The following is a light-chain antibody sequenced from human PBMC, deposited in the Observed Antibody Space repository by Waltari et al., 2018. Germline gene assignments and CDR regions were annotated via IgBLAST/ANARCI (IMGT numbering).Light chain of an antibody. CDR3: QQYDNWPLT. J-gene: IGKJ1*01. CDR1: QSVSTN. V-gene: IGKV3-15*01. CDR2: GAS. Sequence: EIVLTQSPATLSVSPGARATLSCRASQSVSTNLAWYQHKPGQAPRLLIYGASTRTTSLPARFSGSGSGTEFTLTISSLQSEDFAVYLCQQYDNWPLTFGQGTKVEI.